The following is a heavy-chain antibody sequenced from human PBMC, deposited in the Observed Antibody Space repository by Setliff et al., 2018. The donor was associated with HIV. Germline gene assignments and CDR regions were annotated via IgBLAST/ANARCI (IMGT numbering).Heavy chain of an antibody. V-gene: IGHV3-53*01. CDR2: IYAGGST. D-gene: IGHD1-7*01. J-gene: IGHJ6*02. Sequence: GGSLRLSCAASGFTFSGYAVSWVRQAPGKGLEWVSVIYAGGSTYYADSVKGRFTISRDNSKNMLYLQMDSLRAEDTAVYYCARGRNRNYVVYGMDVWGQGTTVTVSS. CDR3: ARGRNRNYVVYGMDV. CDR1: GFTFSGYA.